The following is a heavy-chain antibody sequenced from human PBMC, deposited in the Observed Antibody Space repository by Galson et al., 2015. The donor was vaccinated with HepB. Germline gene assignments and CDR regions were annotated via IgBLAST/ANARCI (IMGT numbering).Heavy chain of an antibody. Sequence: SLRLSCAASGFTFSSNGMHWVRQAPGKGLEWVAVISYDGSNKYYADSVKGRFTISRDNSKNTLYLQMNSLRAEDTAVYYCAKELWPQLYYYYGMDVWGQGTTVTVSS. CDR2: ISYDGSNK. CDR1: GFTFSSNG. V-gene: IGHV3-30*18. D-gene: IGHD5-24*01. J-gene: IGHJ6*02. CDR3: AKELWPQLYYYYGMDV.